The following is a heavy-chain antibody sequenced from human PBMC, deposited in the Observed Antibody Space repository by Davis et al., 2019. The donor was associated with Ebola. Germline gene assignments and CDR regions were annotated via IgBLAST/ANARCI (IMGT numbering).Heavy chain of an antibody. D-gene: IGHD2-15*01. CDR1: GFTFSSYA. V-gene: IGHV3-23*01. Sequence: GGSLRLSCAASGFTFSSYAMTWARQAPGKGLEWVSAITSSGGSTYYADSVKGRFTISRDNSKNTLYLQMNSLTVEDTAVYYCAKDRFTVVVVHGGFDYWGQGTLVTVSS. J-gene: IGHJ4*02. CDR2: ITSSGGST. CDR3: AKDRFTVVVVHGGFDY.